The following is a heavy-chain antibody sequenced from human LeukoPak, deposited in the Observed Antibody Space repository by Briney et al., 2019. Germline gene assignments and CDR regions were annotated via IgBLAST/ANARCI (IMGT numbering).Heavy chain of an antibody. CDR1: GYTFTGYY. CDR3: ARDPHYYYDXXXTFDY. Sequence: GASVKVSCKASGYTFTGYYMHWVRQAPGQGLEWMGWINPNSGGTNYAQKFQGRVTMTRDTSISTAYMELSRLRSDDTAVYYCARDPHYYYDXXXTFDYWGQGTLVTVSS. CDR2: INPNSGGT. V-gene: IGHV1-2*02. J-gene: IGHJ4*02. D-gene: IGHD3-22*01.